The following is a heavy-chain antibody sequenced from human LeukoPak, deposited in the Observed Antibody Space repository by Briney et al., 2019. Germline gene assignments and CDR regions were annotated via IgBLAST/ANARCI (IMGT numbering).Heavy chain of an antibody. V-gene: IGHV3-23*01. Sequence: GGSLRLSCAASGFTFSSYAMSWVRQAPGKGLEWVSAISGRGDSTYYADSVKGRFTISRDSSQNTLYLQMNSLRAEDTALYYCAKGYGYGYDAFDIWGQGTMVTVSS. CDR1: GFTFSSYA. CDR3: AKGYGYGYDAFDI. J-gene: IGHJ3*02. D-gene: IGHD5-18*01. CDR2: ISGRGDST.